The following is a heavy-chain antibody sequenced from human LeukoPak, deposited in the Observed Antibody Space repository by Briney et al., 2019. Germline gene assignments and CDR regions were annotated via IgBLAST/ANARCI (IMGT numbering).Heavy chain of an antibody. V-gene: IGHV4-30-4*08. D-gene: IGHD1-26*01. CDR1: GGSISSGDYY. Sequence: PSEPLSLTCTVSGGSISSGDYYWSWIRQPPGKGLEWIGYIYYSGSTYYNPSLKSRVTISVDTSKNQFSLKLSSVTAADTAVYYCARGSYYDYFDYWGQGTLATVSS. CDR3: ARGSYYDYFDY. CDR2: IYYSGST. J-gene: IGHJ4*02.